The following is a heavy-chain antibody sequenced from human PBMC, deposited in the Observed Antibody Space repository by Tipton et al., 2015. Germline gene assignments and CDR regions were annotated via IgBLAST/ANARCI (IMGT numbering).Heavy chain of an antibody. CDR1: GESISDYY. CDR2: ISHSGNT. J-gene: IGHJ5*02. D-gene: IGHD3-10*01. CDR3: AGGYYGSGSYSPGDWFDP. V-gene: IGHV4-38-2*02. Sequence: TLSLTCTVSGESISDYYWSWIRQPPGKGLEWIGTISHSGNTFYNPSLKSRVTISADTSKNQFSLKLNSVTAADTAVYYCAGGYYGSGSYSPGDWFDPWGRGTLVTVSS.